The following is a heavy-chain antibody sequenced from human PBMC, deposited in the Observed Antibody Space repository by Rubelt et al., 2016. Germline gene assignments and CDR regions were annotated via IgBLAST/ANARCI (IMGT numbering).Heavy chain of an antibody. J-gene: IGHJ4*02. Sequence: QVQLVQSGAEVKKPGSSVKVSCKASGGTFSSYAISWVRQAPGQGLEWMGWINPHSGGTNYAQKFQGRGTRTRDTSISTAYMELRRRRSDATAVYYCAGFAIGGHSSGYLFDYWGQGTLVTVSS. V-gene: IGHV1-2*02. CDR2: INPHSGGT. CDR3: AGFAIGGHSSGYLFDY. CDR1: GGTFSSYA. D-gene: IGHD3-22*01.